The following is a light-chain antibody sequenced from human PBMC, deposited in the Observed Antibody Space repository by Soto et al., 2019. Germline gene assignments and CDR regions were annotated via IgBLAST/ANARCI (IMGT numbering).Light chain of an antibody. CDR2: GAS. CDR1: QSVSSSY. CDR3: QQYNNFPYT. Sequence: EIVLTQSPGTLSLSPGDRATLSCRASQSVSSSYLAWYQQKPGQAPGLLIYGASSRATGIPDRFSGSGSGTDFTLTISRLEPEDFAVYYCQQYNNFPYTFGQGTKLEIK. V-gene: IGKV3-20*01. J-gene: IGKJ2*01.